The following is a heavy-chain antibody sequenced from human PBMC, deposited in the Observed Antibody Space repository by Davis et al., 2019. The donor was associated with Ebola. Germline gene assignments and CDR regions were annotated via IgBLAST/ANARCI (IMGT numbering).Heavy chain of an antibody. J-gene: IGHJ6*02. CDR3: ATDPSQQLVPHYYYYYGMDV. Sequence: ASVKVSCKASGYTFTSYDINWVRQATGQGLEWMGWMNPNSGNTGYAQKFQGRVTMTRNTSISTAYMELSSLRSEDTAVYYCATDPSQQLVPHYYYYYGMDVWGQGTTVTVSS. CDR2: MNPNSGNT. V-gene: IGHV1-8*01. D-gene: IGHD6-13*01. CDR1: GYTFTSYD.